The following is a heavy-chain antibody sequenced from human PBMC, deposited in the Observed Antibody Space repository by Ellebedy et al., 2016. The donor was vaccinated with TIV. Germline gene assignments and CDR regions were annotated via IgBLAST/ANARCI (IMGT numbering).Heavy chain of an antibody. Sequence: GESLKISXAASGFTFSSYAMSWVRQAPGKGLEWVSAISGSAVNTYYADSVKGRFTISRDNSKNTLYLQMNSLRAEDTAIYYCARDKGSGWFFFDYWGQGTLVTVSS. CDR1: GFTFSSYA. CDR3: ARDKGSGWFFFDY. CDR2: ISGSAVNT. J-gene: IGHJ4*02. V-gene: IGHV3-23*01. D-gene: IGHD6-19*01.